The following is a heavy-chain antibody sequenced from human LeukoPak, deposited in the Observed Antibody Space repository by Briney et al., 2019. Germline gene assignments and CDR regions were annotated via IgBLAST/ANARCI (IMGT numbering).Heavy chain of an antibody. Sequence: GGSLRLSCAASGFTFSSYWMSWVRQAPGKGLEWVANIKQDGSEKYYVDSVKGRFTISRDNAKNSLFLQMNSLRAEDTAVYYCARVVSSPAAGDPFGYWGQGTLVPVSS. CDR2: IKQDGSEK. V-gene: IGHV3-7*01. D-gene: IGHD6-13*01. CDR1: GFTFSSYW. CDR3: ARVVSSPAAGDPFGY. J-gene: IGHJ4*02.